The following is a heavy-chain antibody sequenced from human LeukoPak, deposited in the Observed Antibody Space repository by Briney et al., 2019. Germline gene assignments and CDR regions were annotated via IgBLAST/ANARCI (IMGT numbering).Heavy chain of an antibody. J-gene: IGHJ4*02. Sequence: ASVKVSCKASGYTFTGYYMHWVRQAPGQGREWMGWINPNTGDTKYAQKFQGRVTMTRDTSLNTAYMELNKLTSDDTAVYYCTIEGDTSGWYRDWGQGTLVTVSS. CDR1: GYTFTGYY. CDR3: TIEGDTSGWYRD. CDR2: INPNTGDT. V-gene: IGHV1-2*02. D-gene: IGHD6-19*01.